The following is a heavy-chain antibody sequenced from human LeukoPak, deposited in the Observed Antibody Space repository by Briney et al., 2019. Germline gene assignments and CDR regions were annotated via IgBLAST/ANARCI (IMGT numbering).Heavy chain of an antibody. CDR1: GLTVSSNY. J-gene: IGHJ6*03. CDR3: ARSPDYGGNPDYCYYYYMDV. Sequence: PGGSLRLSCAASGLTVSSNYMSWVRQAPGKGLEWVSVIYSGGSTYYADPVKGRFTISRDNSKNTLYLQMNSLRAEDTAVYYCARSPDYGGNPDYCYYYYMDVWGKGTTVTVSS. V-gene: IGHV3-53*01. D-gene: IGHD4-23*01. CDR2: IYSGGST.